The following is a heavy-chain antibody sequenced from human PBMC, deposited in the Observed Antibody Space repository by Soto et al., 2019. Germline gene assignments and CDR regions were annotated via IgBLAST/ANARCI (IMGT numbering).Heavy chain of an antibody. V-gene: IGHV4-34*01. Sequence: SETLSLTCAVYGGSFSDYYWSWIRQPPGKGLVWIGEINHSGSTTYNPSLKSRVTISVNTSKNQFSLKLSSVPAADTAVYYCGREMGLYYSGGHYVDFDIWGQGTMVTVSS. CDR2: INHSGST. CDR3: GREMGLYYSGGHYVDFDI. CDR1: GGSFSDYY. D-gene: IGHD2-15*01. J-gene: IGHJ3*02.